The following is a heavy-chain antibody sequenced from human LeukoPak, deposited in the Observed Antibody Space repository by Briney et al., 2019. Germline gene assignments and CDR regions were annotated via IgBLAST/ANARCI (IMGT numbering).Heavy chain of an antibody. Sequence: GGSLRLSCAASGFTFSDHYMDWVRQAPGKGLEWVSVIYSGGSTYYADSVKGRFTISRDNSKNTLYLQMNSLRAEDTAVYYCASLSMDAFDIWGQGTMVTV. CDR1: GFTFSDHY. V-gene: IGHV3-66*01. D-gene: IGHD2-21*01. J-gene: IGHJ3*02. CDR3: ASLSMDAFDI. CDR2: IYSGGST.